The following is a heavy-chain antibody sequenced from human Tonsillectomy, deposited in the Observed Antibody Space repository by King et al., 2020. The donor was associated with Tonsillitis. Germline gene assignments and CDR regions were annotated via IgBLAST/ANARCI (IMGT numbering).Heavy chain of an antibody. Sequence: VQLQESGPGLVRPSQTLSLICSVSGDSLTSGGYFWSWIRQHPDKGLEWIGSIYHSGPTYHTPSLRGRLFMSVDTSKNQFSLRLTSVTAADTAVYYGARNRDYGDYVDFWGQGTLVAVSS. J-gene: IGHJ4*02. CDR2: IYHSGPT. V-gene: IGHV4-31*03. CDR3: ARNRDYGDYVDF. D-gene: IGHD4-17*01. CDR1: GDSLTSGGYF.